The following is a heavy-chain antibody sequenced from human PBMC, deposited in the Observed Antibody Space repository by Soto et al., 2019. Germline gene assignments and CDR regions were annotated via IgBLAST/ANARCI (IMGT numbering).Heavy chain of an antibody. Sequence: ASVNLSCKAAGYTFTVYGIGWGLKAPEQGLEWMGWISAYNGNTNYAQKLQGRVTMTTDTSTSTAYMELRSLRSDDTAVYYCARGGVTALTLYYYYGMDVWGQGTTVTVSS. V-gene: IGHV1-18*01. CDR2: ISAYNGNT. CDR3: ARGGVTALTLYYYYGMDV. CDR1: GYTFTVYG. J-gene: IGHJ6*02. D-gene: IGHD2-21*02.